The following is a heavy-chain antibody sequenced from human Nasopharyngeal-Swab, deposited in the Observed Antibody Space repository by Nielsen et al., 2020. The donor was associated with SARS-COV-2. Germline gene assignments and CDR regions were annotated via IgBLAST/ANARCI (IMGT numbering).Heavy chain of an antibody. CDR2: INHSGST. J-gene: IGHJ6*02. CDR1: GGSFSGYY. CDR3: ARGSPRSGMDV. V-gene: IGHV4-34*01. Sequence: SETLSLTCAVYGGSFSGYYWSWIRQPPGKGLEWIGEINHSGSTNYNPSLKSRVTISVDTSKNQFSLKLSSVTAADTAVYYYARGSPRSGMDVWGQGTTVTVSS.